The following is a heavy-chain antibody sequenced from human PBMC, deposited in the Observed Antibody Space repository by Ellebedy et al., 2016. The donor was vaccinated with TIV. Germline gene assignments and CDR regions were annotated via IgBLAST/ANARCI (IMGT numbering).Heavy chain of an antibody. CDR1: GFTFSSYA. V-gene: IGHV3-23*01. D-gene: IGHD3-10*01. CDR2: ISGSGGST. J-gene: IGHJ6*02. Sequence: PGGSLRLSCAASGFTFSSYAMSRVRQAPGKGLEWVSAISGSGGSTYYADSVKGRFTISRDNSKNTLYLQMNSLRAEDTAVYYCAKYTLRTLSGPRKPGMDVWGQGTTVTVSS. CDR3: AKYTLRTLSGPRKPGMDV.